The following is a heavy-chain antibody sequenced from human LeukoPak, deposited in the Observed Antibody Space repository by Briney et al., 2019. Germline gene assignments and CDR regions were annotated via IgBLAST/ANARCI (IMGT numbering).Heavy chain of an antibody. V-gene: IGHV4-39*01. Sequence: SETLSLTCTVSGGSISSSSYYWGWIRQPPGKGLEWIGSIYYGGSTYYNPSLKSRVTISVDTSKNQFSLKLSSVTAADTSVYYCASGAFGGVSQFDYWGQGTLVTVSS. CDR3: ASGAFGGVSQFDY. CDR2: IYYGGST. D-gene: IGHD3-16*01. CDR1: GGSISSSSYY. J-gene: IGHJ4*02.